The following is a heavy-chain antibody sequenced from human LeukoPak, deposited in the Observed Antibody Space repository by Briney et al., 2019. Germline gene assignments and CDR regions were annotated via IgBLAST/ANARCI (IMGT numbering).Heavy chain of an antibody. CDR3: ARVGRRDTYGYVDY. CDR1: GFTVSSNY. D-gene: IGHD5-18*01. CDR2: LYSGGNT. J-gene: IGHJ4*02. V-gene: IGHV3-66*01. Sequence: GGCLRLSCAASGFTVSSNYMSWVRQTPGKGLAWVSVLYSGGNTYYADSVKGRFTISRDNSKNMLFLQMNSLRAEDTALYCCARVGRRDTYGYVDYWGQGTLVTVSS.